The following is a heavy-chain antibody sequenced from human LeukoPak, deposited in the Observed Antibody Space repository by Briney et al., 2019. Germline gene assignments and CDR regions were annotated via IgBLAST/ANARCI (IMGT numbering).Heavy chain of an antibody. Sequence: ASVKVSCKASGGTFSSYAISWVRQAPGQGLEWMGGIIPIFGTANYAQKFQGRVTITADESTSTAYMELSSLRSEDTAVYYCVRGPSGSYYSEYFQHWGQGTLVTVSS. CDR3: VRGPSGSYYSEYFQH. CDR1: GGTFSSYA. J-gene: IGHJ1*01. D-gene: IGHD1-26*01. CDR2: IIPIFGTA. V-gene: IGHV1-69*13.